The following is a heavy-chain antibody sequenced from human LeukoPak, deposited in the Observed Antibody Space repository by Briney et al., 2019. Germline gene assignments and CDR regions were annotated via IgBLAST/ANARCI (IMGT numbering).Heavy chain of an antibody. J-gene: IGHJ4*02. CDR1: GFTFSSYW. D-gene: IGHD6-19*01. V-gene: IGHV3-7*03. CDR3: AKDISGSGRYYFDY. CDR2: IKQDGSEK. Sequence: GGSLRLSCAASGFTFSSYWMSWVRQAPGKGLEWVANIKQDGSEKYYVDSVKGRFTISRDNAKNSLYLQMNSLRAEDTALYYCAKDISGSGRYYFDYWGQGTLVTVSS.